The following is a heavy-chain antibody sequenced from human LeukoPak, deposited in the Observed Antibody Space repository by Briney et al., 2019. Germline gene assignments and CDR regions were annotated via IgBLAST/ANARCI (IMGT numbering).Heavy chain of an antibody. Sequence: SETLSLTCTVSGGSISSTNYYWGWIRQPPGKGLEWIGSISYSGSASYSPSLKSRVTISVDTSKNQFSLKLSSVTAADTAVYYCASFPVSYDYVWGSYPDRDWFDPWGQGTLVTVSS. CDR1: GGSISSTNYY. J-gene: IGHJ5*02. CDR3: ASFPVSYDYVWGSYPDRDWFDP. D-gene: IGHD3-16*02. CDR2: ISYSGSA. V-gene: IGHV4-39*07.